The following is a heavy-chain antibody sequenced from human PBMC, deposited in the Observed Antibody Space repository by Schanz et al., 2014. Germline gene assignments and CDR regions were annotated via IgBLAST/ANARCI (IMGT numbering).Heavy chain of an antibody. CDR3: ARGVRIDY. CDR2: IKQDGSEK. J-gene: IGHJ4*02. D-gene: IGHD3-3*01. CDR1: GFIFSSSW. Sequence: VQLVESGGGVVQPGGSLRLSCAASGFIFSSSWMSWVRQAPGKGLEWVANIKQDGSEKYYVDSVKGRFTISRDNAKNSLYLQMNSLTAEDTAVYYCARGVRIDYWGQGTLVTVSS. V-gene: IGHV3-7*01.